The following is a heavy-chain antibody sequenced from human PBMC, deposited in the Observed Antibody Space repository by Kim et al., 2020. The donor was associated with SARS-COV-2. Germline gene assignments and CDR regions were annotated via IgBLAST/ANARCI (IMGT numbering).Heavy chain of an antibody. CDR3: ASPATYYYDSSAYDAFAI. J-gene: IGHJ3*02. V-gene: IGHV3-66*01. D-gene: IGHD3-22*01. Sequence: KGRFTISRDNSKNTLYLQMNSLRAEDTAVYYCASPATYYYDSSAYDAFAIWGQGTMVTVSS.